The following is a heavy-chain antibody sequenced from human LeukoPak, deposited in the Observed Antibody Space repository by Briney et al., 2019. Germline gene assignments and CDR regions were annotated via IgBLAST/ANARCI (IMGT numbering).Heavy chain of an antibody. V-gene: IGHV1-3*01. Sequence: ASVKVSCKASGYTFTSYAMHWVRQAPGQRLEWMGWINAGNGNTKYSQKFQGRVTITRDTSASTAYMEPSSLRSEDTAVYYCARESEQLWQPRGPDYFDYWGQGTLVTVSS. CDR3: ARESEQLWQPRGPDYFDY. D-gene: IGHD5-18*01. CDR2: INAGNGNT. J-gene: IGHJ4*02. CDR1: GYTFTSYA.